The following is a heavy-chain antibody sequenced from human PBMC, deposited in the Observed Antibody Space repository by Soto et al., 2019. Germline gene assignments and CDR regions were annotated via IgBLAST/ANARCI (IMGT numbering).Heavy chain of an antibody. CDR3: ARSSWYFVDTAMVTGPFDY. J-gene: IGHJ4*02. Sequence: GGSLRLSCAASGFTFSSYGMHWVRQAPGKGLEWVAVISYDGSNKYYADSVKGRFTISRDNSKNTLYLQMNSLRAEDTAVYYCARSSWYFVDTAMVTGPFDYWGQGTLVTVSS. V-gene: IGHV3-30*03. CDR1: GFTFSSYG. D-gene: IGHD5-18*01. CDR2: ISYDGSNK.